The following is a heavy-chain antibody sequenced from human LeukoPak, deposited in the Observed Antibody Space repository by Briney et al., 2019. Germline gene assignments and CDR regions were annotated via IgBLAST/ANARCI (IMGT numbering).Heavy chain of an antibody. CDR1: GGSFSGYY. CDR3: ARRQWLVYDY. V-gene: IGHV4-34*01. D-gene: IGHD6-19*01. CDR2: INHSGST. J-gene: IGHJ4*02. Sequence: SETLSLTCAVYGGSFSGYYWSWIRQPPGRGLEWIGEINHSGSTNYNPSLKSRVTISVDTSKNQFSLKLSSVTAADTAVYYCARRQWLVYDYWGQGTLVTVSS.